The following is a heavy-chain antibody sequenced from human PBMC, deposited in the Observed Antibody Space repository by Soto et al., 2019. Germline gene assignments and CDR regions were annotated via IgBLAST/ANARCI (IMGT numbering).Heavy chain of an antibody. J-gene: IGHJ1*01. CDR1: GFTFSSYA. CDR2: ISGSGGST. D-gene: IGHD3-22*01. V-gene: IGHV3-23*04. Sequence: EVQLVESGGGLIQPGGSLRLSCAASGFTFSSYAMSWVRQAPGKGLEWVSAISGSGGSTYYADSVKGRFTISRDNSKNTLYLQMNSLRAEDTAVYYCAKDWADSSGYYYPRGYFQHWGQGTLVTVSS. CDR3: AKDWADSSGYYYPRGYFQH.